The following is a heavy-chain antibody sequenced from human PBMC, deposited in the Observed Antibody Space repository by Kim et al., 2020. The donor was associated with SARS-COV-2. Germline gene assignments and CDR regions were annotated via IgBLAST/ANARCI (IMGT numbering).Heavy chain of an antibody. CDR3: ARQRSYCNKSSCFPRDWFDP. Sequence: SETLSLTCTVSGGSISSSSTYHWGWIRQPPGKGLEWTGSIYYSGNTYYSPSLESRVTISVDTSKNQFSLKLSSVTAADTAVYYCARQRSYCNKSSCFPRDWFDPWGQGILVTVSS. CDR1: GGSISSSSTYH. J-gene: IGHJ5*02. V-gene: IGHV4-39*01. CDR2: IYYSGNT. D-gene: IGHD2-2*01.